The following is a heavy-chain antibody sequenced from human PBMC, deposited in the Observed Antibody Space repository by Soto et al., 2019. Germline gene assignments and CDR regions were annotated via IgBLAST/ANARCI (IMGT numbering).Heavy chain of an antibody. CDR1: GFTFRSYV. CDR2: TSYDGSNN. V-gene: IGHV3-33*05. Sequence: QVQLVESGGGVVQPGTSLRLSCVGSGFTFRSYVIHWVRQAPGKGLEWVALTSYDGSNNFYGDSVKGRFTISRDNSRNTVELPMASLRLEDTALYYCARWGTTGGLDVWGQGTLVSVSS. J-gene: IGHJ4*02. D-gene: IGHD3-16*01. CDR3: ARWGTTGGLDV.